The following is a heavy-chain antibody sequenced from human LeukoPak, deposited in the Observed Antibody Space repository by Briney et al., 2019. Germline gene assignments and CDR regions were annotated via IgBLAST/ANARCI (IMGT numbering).Heavy chain of an antibody. D-gene: IGHD2-15*01. V-gene: IGHV1-18*01. J-gene: IGHJ4*02. CDR2: ISAYNGDT. CDR1: SYTFTNYG. Sequence: GASVKVSCKASSYTFTNYGISWVRQAPGQGLEWMGWISAYNGDTNYAQNLQGRVTMTTDTSTSTAYMDLSSLRSDDTAVYYCAREIYGRFDNWGQGTLVTVSS. CDR3: AREIYGRFDN.